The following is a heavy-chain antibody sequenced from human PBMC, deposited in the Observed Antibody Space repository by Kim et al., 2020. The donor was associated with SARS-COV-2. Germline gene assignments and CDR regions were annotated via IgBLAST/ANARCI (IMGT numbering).Heavy chain of an antibody. CDR1: GGSFSGYY. D-gene: IGHD3-10*01. CDR3: ARLVPYYYGSGSYNLDY. Sequence: SETLSLTCAVYGGSFSGYYWSWIRQPPGKGLEWIGEINHSGSTNYNPSLKSRVTISVDTSKNQFSLKLSSVTAADTAVYYCARLVPYYYGSGSYNLDYWG. CDR2: INHSGST. J-gene: IGHJ4*01. V-gene: IGHV4-34*01.